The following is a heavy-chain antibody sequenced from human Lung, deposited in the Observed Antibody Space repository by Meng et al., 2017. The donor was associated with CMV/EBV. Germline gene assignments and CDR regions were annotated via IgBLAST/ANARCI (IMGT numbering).Heavy chain of an antibody. CDR3: ARDPRGINIVVVHNGMDV. V-gene: IGHV3-7*01. CDR1: GFTFSSYW. D-gene: IGHD2-2*01. J-gene: IGHJ6*02. CDR2: IKQDGSEK. Sequence: GGSLRLXCAASGFTFSSYWMGWVRQAPGKGLEWVANIKQDGSEKYYVDSVKGRFTISRDNAKNSLYLQMNSLRAEDTAVYYCARDPRGINIVVVHNGMDVWGQGXTVTVSS.